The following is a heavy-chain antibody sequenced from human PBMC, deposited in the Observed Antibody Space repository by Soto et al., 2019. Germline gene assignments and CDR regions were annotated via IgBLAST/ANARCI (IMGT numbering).Heavy chain of an antibody. CDR1: GFTFSSYG. Sequence: QVQLVESGGGVVQPGRSLRLSCAASGFTFSSYGMHWVSQAPGKGLEWVAVISYDGSNKYYADSVKGRFTISRDNSKNTLYLQMNSLRAEDTAVYYCAKAAYCGGDCYSGGMGYFQHCGQGTLVTVSS. CDR2: ISYDGSNK. D-gene: IGHD2-21*02. CDR3: AKAAYCGGDCYSGGMGYFQH. V-gene: IGHV3-30*18. J-gene: IGHJ1*01.